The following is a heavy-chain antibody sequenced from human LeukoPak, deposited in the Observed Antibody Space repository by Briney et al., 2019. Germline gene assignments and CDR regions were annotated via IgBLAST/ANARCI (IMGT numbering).Heavy chain of an antibody. J-gene: IGHJ4*02. V-gene: IGHV3-21*01. D-gene: IGHD3-22*01. CDR3: ARSFYDSSRYPNLDY. CDR2: ISTGSSYI. CDR1: GYSFSTYS. Sequence: GGSLRLSCAASGYSFSTYSMNWVRQAPGKGLEWVSFISTGSSYIYYADSVKGRFTISRDNAKKSLYLQMNSLRAEDTAVYFCARSFYDSSRYPNLDYWGQGTLVTVSS.